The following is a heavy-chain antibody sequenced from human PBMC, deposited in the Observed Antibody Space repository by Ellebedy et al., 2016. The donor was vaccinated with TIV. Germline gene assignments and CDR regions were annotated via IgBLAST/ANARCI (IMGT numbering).Heavy chain of an antibody. D-gene: IGHD6-19*01. CDR2: MKGDGSSV. J-gene: IGHJ5*02. CDR3: ARDRIAVADNWFDP. CDR1: GFTFSSYW. V-gene: IGHV3-74*01. Sequence: GESLKISCAASGFTFSSYWMYWVRQAPGKGLEWVSRMKGDGSSVTYADSVKGRFTISSDDAKNSLYLHMSSLRDEDTALYYCARDRIAVADNWFDPWGQGTLVTVSS.